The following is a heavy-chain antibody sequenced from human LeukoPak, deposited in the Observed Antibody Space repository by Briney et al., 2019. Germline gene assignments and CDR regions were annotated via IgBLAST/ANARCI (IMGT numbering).Heavy chain of an antibody. Sequence: ASVKVSCKASGGTFSSYAISWVRQAPGQGLEWMGGIIPIFGTANYAQKFQGRVTITTDESTSTAYMELSSLRSEDTAVYYCARGPTYYYDSSGKTPSYYYYYMDVWGKGPRSPSP. J-gene: IGHJ6*03. CDR1: GGTFSSYA. CDR3: ARGPTYYYDSSGKTPSYYYYYMDV. D-gene: IGHD3-22*01. V-gene: IGHV1-69*05. CDR2: IIPIFGTA.